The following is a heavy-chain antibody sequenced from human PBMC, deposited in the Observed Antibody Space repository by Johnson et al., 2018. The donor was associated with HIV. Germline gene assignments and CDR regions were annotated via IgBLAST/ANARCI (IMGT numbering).Heavy chain of an antibody. CDR3: ARERGDSSRTAVDI. CDR2: IGTAGDT. J-gene: IGHJ3*02. D-gene: IGHD6-19*01. CDR1: GFTFSSYD. V-gene: IGHV3-13*01. Sequence: VQLVESGGGLIQPGGSLRLSCAASGFTFSSYDMHWVRQATGKGLEWVSAIGTAGDTYYPGSVKGRFTISRENAKNSLYLQMDSLRAGDTALYDCARERGDSSRTAVDIWGQGTMVTVSS.